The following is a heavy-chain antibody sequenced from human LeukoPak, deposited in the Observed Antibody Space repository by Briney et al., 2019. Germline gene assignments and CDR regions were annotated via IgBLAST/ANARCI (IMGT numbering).Heavy chain of an antibody. CDR2: IIPIFGTA. CDR1: GGTFSSYA. V-gene: IGHV1-69*13. D-gene: IGHD2-2*01. J-gene: IGHJ4*02. CDR3: ARDRWDIVVVPAAPRGPLDY. Sequence: GASVKVSCKASGGTFSSYAISWVRQAPGQGLEWMGGIIPIFGTANYAQKFQGRVTITADESTSTAHMELSSLRSEDTAVYYCARDRWDIVVVPAAPRGPLDYWGQGTLVTVSS.